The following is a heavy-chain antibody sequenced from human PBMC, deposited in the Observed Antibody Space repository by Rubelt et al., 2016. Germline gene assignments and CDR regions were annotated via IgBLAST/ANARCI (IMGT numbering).Heavy chain of an antibody. CDR1: GVSITSSY. J-gene: IGHJ2*01. Sequence: QVQLQESGPGLVKPSETLSLTCTVSGVSITSSYWSWIRHPPGKGLEWIGYSYYSGSTNYNPSLKSRVTVSSAPTKAPDVFPIISGCRHPKDNSPVVLACLITGYHPTSVTVTWY. CDR3: VLACLITGYHPTSVTVTWY. V-gene: IGHV4-59*13. CDR2: SYYSGST. D-gene: IGHD1-20*01.